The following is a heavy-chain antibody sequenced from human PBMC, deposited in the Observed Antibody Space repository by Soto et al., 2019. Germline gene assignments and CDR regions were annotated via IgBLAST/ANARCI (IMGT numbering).Heavy chain of an antibody. CDR1: GYTFSSYG. CDR3: ARDAAVLPAVTALNYYYGMDV. CDR2: ISVYNGNT. V-gene: IGHV1-18*01. J-gene: IGHJ6*02. D-gene: IGHD2-2*01. Sequence: GASVKVSCKASGYTFSSYGISWARQAPGQGLEWMAWISVYNGNTKYAQKAQGRVIMTTDTSTSTAYMELRSLRSDDTAMYYCARDAAVLPAVTALNYYYGMDVWGQGTKVTVYS.